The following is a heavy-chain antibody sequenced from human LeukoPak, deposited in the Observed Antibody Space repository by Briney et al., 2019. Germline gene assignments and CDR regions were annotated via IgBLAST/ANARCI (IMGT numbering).Heavy chain of an antibody. Sequence: SETLSLTCAVYGGSFSGYYWSWIRQPPGKGLEWIGEINHSGSTNYNPSRKSRVTISVDTSKNQFSLKLSSVTAADTAVYYCARGWTTVTTALYYFDYWGQGTLVTVSS. V-gene: IGHV4-34*01. D-gene: IGHD4-17*01. CDR3: ARGWTTVTTALYYFDY. CDR2: INHSGST. CDR1: GGSFSGYY. J-gene: IGHJ4*02.